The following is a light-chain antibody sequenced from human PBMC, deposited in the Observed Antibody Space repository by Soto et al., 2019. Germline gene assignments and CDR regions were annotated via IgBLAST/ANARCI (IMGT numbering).Light chain of an antibody. V-gene: IGKV3-15*01. CDR1: QNVNSN. J-gene: IGKJ1*01. Sequence: EIVLTQSPVTLSLSPGERATLFCRASQNVNSNLAWYQQKPGQAPRLLIHGASTRATAIPARFSGSGSGTEFTLTLSGRHFEDFAVYYCQQYNNWPPDGTFGQGTKVEIK. CDR3: QQYNNWPPDGT. CDR2: GAS.